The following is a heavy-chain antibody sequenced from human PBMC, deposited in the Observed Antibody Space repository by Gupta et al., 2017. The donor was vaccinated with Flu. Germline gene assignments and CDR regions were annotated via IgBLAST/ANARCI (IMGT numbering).Heavy chain of an antibody. V-gene: IGHV3-15*05. J-gene: IGHJ2*01. CDR3: TTGQL. CDR2: IKRHSDGGTS. CDR1: DW. D-gene: IGHD6-13*01. Sequence: DWMSWVRQAPGKGLEFVALIKRHSDGGTSHYAESVEGRFTISREDSKDTAYLHMESLRIEDSARYFCTTGQLWGRGVQVTV.